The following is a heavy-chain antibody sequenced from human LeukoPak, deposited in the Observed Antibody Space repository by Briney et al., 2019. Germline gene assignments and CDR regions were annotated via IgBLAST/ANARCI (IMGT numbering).Heavy chain of an antibody. Sequence: ASVKVSCKASGYTFTGYYMHWVRQATGQGLEWMGWMNPNSGNTGYAQKFQGRVTMTRNTSISTAYMELSSLRSEDTSGCYCARGLGVVAAPYYYYMAVWGKGPTVTVSS. CDR2: MNPNSGNT. D-gene: IGHD2-15*01. CDR3: ARGLGVVAAPYYYYMAV. J-gene: IGHJ6*03. CDR1: GYTFTGYY. V-gene: IGHV1-8*02.